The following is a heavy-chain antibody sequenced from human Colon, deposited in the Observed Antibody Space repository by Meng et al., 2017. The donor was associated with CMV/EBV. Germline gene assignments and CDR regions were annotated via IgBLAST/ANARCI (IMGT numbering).Heavy chain of an antibody. CDR2: INHSEST. Sequence: QVQFQQSAAGLLEPSETRSPTCAVYGGSFRGTSWSWIRQPPGKGLEWIGEINHSESTNYNPSLKSRVTISVDTSKNQFSLKLSSVTAADTAVYYCARGLYGSGRHQIDYWGQGTLVTVSS. CDR3: ARGLYGSGRHQIDY. J-gene: IGHJ4*02. D-gene: IGHD3-10*01. CDR1: GGSFRGTS. V-gene: IGHV4-34*01.